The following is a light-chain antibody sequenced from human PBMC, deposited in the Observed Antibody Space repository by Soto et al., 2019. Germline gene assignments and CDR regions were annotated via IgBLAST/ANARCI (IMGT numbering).Light chain of an antibody. CDR1: SSDVGGYTY. CDR2: EDS. J-gene: IGLJ1*01. V-gene: IGLV2-14*01. CDR3: SSYTSSSTYV. Sequence: QSVLTQPASVSGSPGQSITISCTGTSSDVGGYTYVSWYQHHPGKAPKLMIYEDSNRPSGVSNRFSGSKSGNTASLTISGLQAEDEADYYCSSYTSSSTYVFGTGTKVTVL.